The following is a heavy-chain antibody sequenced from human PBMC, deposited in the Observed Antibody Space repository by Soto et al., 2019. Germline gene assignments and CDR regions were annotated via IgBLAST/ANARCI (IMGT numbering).Heavy chain of an antibody. V-gene: IGHV3-7*01. J-gene: IGHJ5*02. D-gene: IGHD3-3*01. CDR2: IKQDGSEK. CDR1: GFTFSSYW. CDR3: ARDRKRDDFWSGYRTFDP. Sequence: GGSLRLSCAASGFTFSSYWMSWVRQAPGKGLEWVANIKQDGSEKYYVDSVKGRFTISRDNAKNSLYLQMNSLRAEDTAVYYCARDRKRDDFWSGYRTFDPWGQGTLVTVSS.